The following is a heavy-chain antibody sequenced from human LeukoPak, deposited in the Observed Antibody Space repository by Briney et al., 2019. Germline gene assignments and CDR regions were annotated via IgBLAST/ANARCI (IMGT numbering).Heavy chain of an antibody. V-gene: IGHV1-2*02. CDR1: GYTFTGYY. CDR3: ARVSAYYYDSSGYYIDY. J-gene: IGHJ4*02. D-gene: IGHD3-22*01. CDR2: INPNSGGT. Sequence: ASVKVSCKDSGYTFTGYYMHWVRQAPGQGLEWMGWINPNSGGTNYAQQFQGRVTMTRDTSISTAYMELSRLRSDDTAVYYCARVSAYYYDSSGYYIDYWGQGTLVTVSS.